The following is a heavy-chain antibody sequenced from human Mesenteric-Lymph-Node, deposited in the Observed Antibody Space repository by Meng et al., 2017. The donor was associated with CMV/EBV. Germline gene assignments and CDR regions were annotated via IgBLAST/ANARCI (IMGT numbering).Heavy chain of an antibody. CDR2: IYYSGTT. CDR1: GGSISSSNYY. V-gene: IGHV4-39*07. Sequence: SETLSLTCSVSGGSISSSNYYWGWIRQPPRKGLEWIGSIYYSGTTYYNPSLKSRVTISVDTSKNQFSLKLSSVTAADTAVYYCARDNAGTYGMDVWGQGTTVTVSS. CDR3: ARDNAGTYGMDV. J-gene: IGHJ6*02. D-gene: IGHD2-8*01.